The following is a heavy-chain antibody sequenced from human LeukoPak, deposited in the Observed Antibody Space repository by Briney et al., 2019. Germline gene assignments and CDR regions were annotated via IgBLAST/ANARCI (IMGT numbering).Heavy chain of an antibody. Sequence: AGGSLRLSCTASGFTFGDYAMSWVRQAPGKGLEWVGFIRSKAYGGTTEYAASVKGRFTISRDDSKSIAYLQMNSLKTEDTAVYYCTSTVTTWAEYFQHWGQGTLVTVSP. D-gene: IGHD4-17*01. CDR2: IRSKAYGGTT. CDR1: GFTFGDYA. V-gene: IGHV3-49*04. J-gene: IGHJ1*01. CDR3: TSTVTTWAEYFQH.